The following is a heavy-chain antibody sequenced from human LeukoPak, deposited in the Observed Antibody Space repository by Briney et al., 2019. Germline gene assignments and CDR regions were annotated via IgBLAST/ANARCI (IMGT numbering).Heavy chain of an antibody. Sequence: PSETLSLTCAVYGGSFRNFFWSWIRQPPGQGLEWIGEIKNRGGTNFSPSLRSRVTISLDMSKNQVSLKVTSVTAADTAVYYCARSIALYYHLVWGQGTTVTVSS. CDR1: GGSFRNFF. J-gene: IGHJ6*02. D-gene: IGHD2-2*02. V-gene: IGHV4-34*01. CDR3: ARSIALYYHLV. CDR2: IKNRGGT.